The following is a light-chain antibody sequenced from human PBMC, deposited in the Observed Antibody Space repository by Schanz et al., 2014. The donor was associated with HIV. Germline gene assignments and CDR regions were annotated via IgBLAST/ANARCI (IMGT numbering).Light chain of an antibody. CDR3: LQRFSYPRT. CDR1: QGIGND. V-gene: IGKV1-17*01. Sequence: DIQMTQSPSSLSASVGDRVTITCRASQGIGNDLGWYQQKPGTAPKRLVYGASTLQSGVPSRFRGGGSGTEFTLTINGLQPEDFATYFCLQRFSYPRTFGQGTKVEVK. CDR2: GAS. J-gene: IGKJ1*01.